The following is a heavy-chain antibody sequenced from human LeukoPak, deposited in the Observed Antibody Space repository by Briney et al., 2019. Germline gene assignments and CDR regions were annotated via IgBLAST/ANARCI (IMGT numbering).Heavy chain of an antibody. J-gene: IGHJ6*03. D-gene: IGHD4-23*01. CDR2: IYYSGST. Sequence: SETLSLTCTVSGGSISSSSYYWGWIRQPPGKGLEWIGSIYYSGSTYYNPSLKSRVTISVDTSKNQFSLKLSSVTAADTAVYYCARTTYGGNSLRLGYYYYYMDVWGKGTTVTVSS. CDR1: GGSISSSSYY. CDR3: ARTTYGGNSLRLGYYYYYMDV. V-gene: IGHV4-39*07.